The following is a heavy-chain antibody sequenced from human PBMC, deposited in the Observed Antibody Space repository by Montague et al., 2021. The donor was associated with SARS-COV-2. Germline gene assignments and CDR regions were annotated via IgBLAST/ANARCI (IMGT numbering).Heavy chain of an antibody. J-gene: IGHJ4*02. V-gene: IGHV3-30*04. CDR2: ISYDGSNK. D-gene: IGHD5-12*01. Sequence: SLRLSWSASGFTFSSYAMCWVRQAPGKGLEWVAVISYDGSNKYYVDSVKGRFTISRDNSKNTLYLQMNSLRAEDTAVYYCARAALGGYDSYFDYWGQGTLVTVSS. CDR3: ARAALGGYDSYFDY. CDR1: GFTFSSYA.